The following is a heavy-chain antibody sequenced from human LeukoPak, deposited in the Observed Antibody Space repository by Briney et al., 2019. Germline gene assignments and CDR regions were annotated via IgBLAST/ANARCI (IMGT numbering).Heavy chain of an antibody. CDR1: GGSFSGYY. Sequence: KPSETLSLTCAVYGGSFSGYYWSWIRQPPGKGLEWIGEINHSGSTNYNPSLKSRVTISVDTSKNQFSLKLSSVTAADTAVYYCAVYDYGDYLPFWGQGTLVTVSS. J-gene: IGHJ4*02. CDR2: INHSGST. CDR3: AVYDYGDYLPF. D-gene: IGHD4-17*01. V-gene: IGHV4-34*01.